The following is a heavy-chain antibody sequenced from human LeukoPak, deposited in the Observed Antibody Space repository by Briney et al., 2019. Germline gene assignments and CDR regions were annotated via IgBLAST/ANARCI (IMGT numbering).Heavy chain of an antibody. Sequence: GGSLRLSCAASGFTFSSFGFYWVRRSPGKGLEWVAFIEIDGSKSHFADSVKGRFTISRDSSKNTLYLQMNSLRAEDTAVYYCAKDRCSNGVGCYYYYMDVWGKGTTVTISS. CDR2: IEIDGSKS. D-gene: IGHD2-8*01. V-gene: IGHV3-30*02. CDR3: AKDRCSNGVGCYYYYMDV. J-gene: IGHJ6*03. CDR1: GFTFSSFG.